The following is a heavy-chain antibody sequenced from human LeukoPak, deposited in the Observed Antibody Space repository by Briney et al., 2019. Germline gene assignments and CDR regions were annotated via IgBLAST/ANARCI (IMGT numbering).Heavy chain of an antibody. D-gene: IGHD3-22*01. CDR2: IYYSGST. V-gene: IGHV4-61*08. CDR1: GGSISSGDYY. Sequence: SETLSLTCTVSGGSISSGDYYWSWIRQPPGKGLEWIGYIYYSGSTNYNPSLKSRVTISVDTSKNQFSLKLSSVTAADTAVYYCARQPLDSIRLFDYWGQGTLVTVSS. CDR3: ARQPLDSIRLFDY. J-gene: IGHJ4*02.